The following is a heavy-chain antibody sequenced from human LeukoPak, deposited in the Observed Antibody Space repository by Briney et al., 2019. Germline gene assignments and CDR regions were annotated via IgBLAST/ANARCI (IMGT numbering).Heavy chain of an antibody. D-gene: IGHD6-13*01. CDR1: GCSFSGYY. CDR3: ARGLPYSSSWYWFDP. Sequence: SETLSLTCAVYGCSFSGYYWSWIRQPPGKGLERIGEINHSGSTNYNPSLKSRVTISVDTSKNQFSLKLSSVTAADTAVYYCARGLPYSSSWYWFDPWGQGTLVTVSS. J-gene: IGHJ5*02. CDR2: INHSGST. V-gene: IGHV4-34*01.